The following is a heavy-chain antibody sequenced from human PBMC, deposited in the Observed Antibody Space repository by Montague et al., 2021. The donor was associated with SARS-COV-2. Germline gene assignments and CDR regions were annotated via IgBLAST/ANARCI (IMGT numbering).Heavy chain of an antibody. Sequence: SLRLSCSASGFTFSSYAMHWVRQAPGKGLEWVAVISYDGSNKYYADSAKGRFTISRDNSKNTLYLQMNSLRAEDTAVYYCASSLIYHYFDYWGQGTLVTVSS. CDR2: ISYDGSNK. CDR1: GFTFSSYA. CDR3: ASSLIYHYFDY. J-gene: IGHJ4*02. D-gene: IGHD5-12*01. V-gene: IGHV3-30-3*01.